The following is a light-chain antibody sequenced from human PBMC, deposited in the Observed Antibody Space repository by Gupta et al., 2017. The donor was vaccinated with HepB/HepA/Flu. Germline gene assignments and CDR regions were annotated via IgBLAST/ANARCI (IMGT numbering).Light chain of an antibody. J-gene: IGKJ1*01. V-gene: IGKV1-39*01. Sequence: DIQMTQSPSSLSASVGDRVTITCRASQSISSYLNWYQQKPGKAPKLLIYAASSLQSGVPSRFSGSGSGTDFTLTISSRQPEDFATYYCQQSYSLWTFGQGTKVEIK. CDR3: QQSYSLWT. CDR2: AAS. CDR1: QSISSY.